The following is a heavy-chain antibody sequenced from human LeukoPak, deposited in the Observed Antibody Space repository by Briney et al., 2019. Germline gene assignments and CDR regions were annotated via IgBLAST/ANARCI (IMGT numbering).Heavy chain of an antibody. V-gene: IGHV3-15*05. Sequence: PGGSLRLSCAASGFTFSDAWMTWVRQAPGKGLEWLGRIKTKTDGGTTDYAAPVKGRFTISRDNSKNTLYLQMSSLRAEDTAVYYCVKDLQRGGGYWGQGTLVTVSS. D-gene: IGHD3-16*01. CDR2: IKTKTDGGTT. CDR3: VKDLQRGGGY. J-gene: IGHJ4*02. CDR1: GFTFSDAW.